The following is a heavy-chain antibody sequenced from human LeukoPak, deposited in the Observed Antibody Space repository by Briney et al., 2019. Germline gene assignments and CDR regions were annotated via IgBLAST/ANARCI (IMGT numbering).Heavy chain of an antibody. CDR1: GFTFSSYW. CDR3: ARDTVEMATITYYYGMDV. J-gene: IGHJ6*02. CDR2: INSDGSST. Sequence: PGGSLRLSCAASGFTFSSYWMHWVRQAPGKGLVWVSRINSDGSSTSYADSVKGRFTISRDNAKNTLYLQMNSLRAEDTAVYYCARDTVEMATITYYYGMDVWGQGTTVTVSS. V-gene: IGHV3-74*01. D-gene: IGHD5-24*01.